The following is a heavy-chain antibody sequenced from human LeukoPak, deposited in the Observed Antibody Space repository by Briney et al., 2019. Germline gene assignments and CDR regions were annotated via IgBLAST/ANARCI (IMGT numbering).Heavy chain of an antibody. CDR3: ARLSRSCRVFFFDC. CDR1: GGSIASYD. J-gene: IGHJ4*02. V-gene: IGHV4-59*01. CDR2: IDHSGST. D-gene: IGHD3-10*01. Sequence: MPSETLSLTCSVSGGSIASYDCSSIRQPPGKEVELIGYIDHSGSTNYNPSLKSRVTISIDTSRNQFYLNLTSVTATDTAVYYCARLSRSCRVFFFDCWGQGKLVTVSS.